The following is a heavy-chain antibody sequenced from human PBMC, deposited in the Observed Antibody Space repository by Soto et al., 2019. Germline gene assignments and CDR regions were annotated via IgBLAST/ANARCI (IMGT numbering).Heavy chain of an antibody. V-gene: IGHV3-74*01. CDR2: IHSDGSTT. CDR1: GFTFNYYW. Sequence: LRLSCAASGFTFNYYWMHWVRQAPGQGLVWVSHIHSDGSTTTYADSVKGRFTISRDNAKNTLYLQMNSLRAEDTAVYYCVRGDKGGFDLWGQGTTVTVS. J-gene: IGHJ3*01. CDR3: VRGDKGGFDL. D-gene: IGHD2-21*02.